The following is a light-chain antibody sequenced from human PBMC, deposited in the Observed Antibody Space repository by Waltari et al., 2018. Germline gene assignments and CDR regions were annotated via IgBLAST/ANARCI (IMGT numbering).Light chain of an antibody. Sequence: DIQLTQSPSFLSASVGDRVTITCRASQGISSYLAWYPQKPGKAPNLLIYGASTLQSGVPSRFSGSGSGTEFTLTISSLQPEDFATYYCQQLNSYPITFGQGTRLEIK. CDR2: GAS. CDR3: QQLNSYPIT. J-gene: IGKJ5*01. V-gene: IGKV1-9*01. CDR1: QGISSY.